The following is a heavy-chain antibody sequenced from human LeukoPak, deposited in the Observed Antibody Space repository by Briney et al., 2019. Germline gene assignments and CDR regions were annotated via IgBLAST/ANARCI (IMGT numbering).Heavy chain of an antibody. V-gene: IGHV3-64*01. Sequence: PGGSLRLSCAASGFTFSNYAMHWVRQAPGKGLEYVSAISVNGGSTYYANSVKGRFTVSRDNSKNTLYLQMGSLRAEDMAVYYCARDGAYYDYVWGSYRPYYFDYWGQGTLVTVSS. CDR2: ISVNGGST. J-gene: IGHJ4*02. D-gene: IGHD3-16*02. CDR3: ARDGAYYDYVWGSYRPYYFDY. CDR1: GFTFSNYA.